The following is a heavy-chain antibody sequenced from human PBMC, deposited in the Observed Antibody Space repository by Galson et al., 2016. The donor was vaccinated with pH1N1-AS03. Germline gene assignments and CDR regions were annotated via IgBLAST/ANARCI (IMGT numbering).Heavy chain of an antibody. Sequence: SVKVSCKASGGTFGTSAISWVRQAPGQGPEWMGRLTPILNVTSYAQKFQGRVTITAGTSTSTVYMELSSLRSDDTAVYYCATPGGVGYLDNWGRGTLVTVSS. CDR1: GGTFGTSA. CDR3: ATPGGVGYLDN. V-gene: IGHV1-69*04. CDR2: LTPILNVT. J-gene: IGHJ4*02. D-gene: IGHD3-16*01.